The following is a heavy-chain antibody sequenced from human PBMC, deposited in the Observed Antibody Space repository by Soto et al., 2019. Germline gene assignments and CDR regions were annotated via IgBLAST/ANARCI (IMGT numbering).Heavy chain of an antibody. CDR3: ARDTGDGTFDF. CDR2: INAGYGNT. D-gene: IGHD7-27*01. V-gene: IGHV1-3*01. J-gene: IGHJ4*02. Sequence: QVHLVQSGAEVRKPGASVKVSCKASGYTFSSYAMHWVRQAPGQRLEWMGWINAGYGNTKSSQKFQDRVTISRDTSASTAYMELTSLRSEDTAVYYCARDTGDGTFDFWGQGNLVNVS. CDR1: GYTFSSYA.